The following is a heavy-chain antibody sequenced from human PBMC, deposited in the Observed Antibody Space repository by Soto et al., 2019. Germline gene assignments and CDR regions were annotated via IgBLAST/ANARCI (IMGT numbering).Heavy chain of an antibody. J-gene: IGHJ4*01. CDR3: ARHADSSSFYCPFDY. CDR2: IYHTGTT. D-gene: IGHD3-22*01. V-gene: IGHV4-38-2*01. Sequence: KSSETLSLTCSISRHSISSGHYWGWIRQPPGKGLEWVASIYHTGTTYFNPSLKSRLTISVDTSKNQFSLKLSSVTAADTALYFCARHADSSSFYCPFDYCGQGTQVTVSS. CDR1: RHSISSGHY.